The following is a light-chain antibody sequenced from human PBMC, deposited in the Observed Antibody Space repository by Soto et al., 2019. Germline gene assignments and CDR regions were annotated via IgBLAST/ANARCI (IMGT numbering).Light chain of an antibody. J-gene: IGKJ5*01. Sequence: EIVLTQSPATLSLSPGERATLSCRASQSVRTYLAWYQQKPGQAPRLLIYDASDRATGIPGRFSGSGSGTDFTLTISSLEPEDFAVYYCQQHSNWPPITFGQGTRLEIK. V-gene: IGKV3-11*01. CDR1: QSVRTY. CDR2: DAS. CDR3: QQHSNWPPIT.